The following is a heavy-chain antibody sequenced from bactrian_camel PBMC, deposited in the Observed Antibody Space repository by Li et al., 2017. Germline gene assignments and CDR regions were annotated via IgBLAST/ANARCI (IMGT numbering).Heavy chain of an antibody. CDR3: AANSSDCSAGSLGALEGGPNVNY. V-gene: IGHV3S53*01. CDR2: SDIDGTS. Sequence: HVQLVESGGGSVQAGGSLRLSCSVSGYMYSLYCVGWFRQALGKEREGVAASDIDGTSKYADSVKGRFTVSRDNAKGTLYLQMNNLKPEDTAMYYCAANSSDCSAGSLGALEGGPNVNYWGQGTQVTVS. J-gene: IGHJ4*01. D-gene: IGHD3*01. CDR1: GYMYSLYC.